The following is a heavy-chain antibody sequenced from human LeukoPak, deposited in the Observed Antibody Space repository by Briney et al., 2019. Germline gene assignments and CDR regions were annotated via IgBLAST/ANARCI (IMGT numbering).Heavy chain of an antibody. V-gene: IGHV3-15*01. CDR1: GFTFSDAW. CDR2: IKSKSDGGTI. Sequence: KSVGSLRLSCVGSGFTFSDAWMSWVRQAPGKGLEWVGRIKSKSDGGTIDYAAPVKGRFTISRDDSRNTLYLQMNSLKTEDTAVYYCNTRRQDGWWGQGTLVTVS. CDR3: NTRRQDGW. J-gene: IGHJ4*02. D-gene: IGHD2-15*01.